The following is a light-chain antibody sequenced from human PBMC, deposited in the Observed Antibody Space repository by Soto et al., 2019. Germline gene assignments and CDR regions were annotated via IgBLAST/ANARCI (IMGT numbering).Light chain of an antibody. J-gene: IGKJ1*01. Sequence: EIVLTQSPATLSVSPGERATLSCRASQSISSSLAWYQQQPGQAPRLLIYHASTRAAGIPARFSGSGSGTEFTLAITALQSEDFAVYYRQQYYNWPPGTFGQGTKVDI. CDR3: QQYYNWPPGT. V-gene: IGKV3-15*01. CDR2: HAS. CDR1: QSISSS.